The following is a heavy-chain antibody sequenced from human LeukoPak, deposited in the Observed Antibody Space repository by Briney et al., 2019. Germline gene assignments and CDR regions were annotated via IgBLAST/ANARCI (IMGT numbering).Heavy chain of an antibody. D-gene: IGHD6-13*01. CDR2: ISDSGDGT. Sequence: GGALRLSCAGSGFTVSSNYMSWVRQAPGKGLEWVSGISDSGDGTYYAESVKGRFTISRDNSKNTVFLQMNSLRADDTAKYYCAKDKAPGSWHTPSDFWGQGTLVTVSS. CDR1: GFTVSSNY. V-gene: IGHV3-23*01. CDR3: AKDKAPGSWHTPSDF. J-gene: IGHJ4*02.